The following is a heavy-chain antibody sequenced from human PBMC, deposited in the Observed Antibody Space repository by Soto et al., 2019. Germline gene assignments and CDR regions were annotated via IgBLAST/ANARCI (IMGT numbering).Heavy chain of an antibody. J-gene: IGHJ4*02. CDR3: ARCHGDLRCHLDY. CDR1: GYTFTDYY. Sequence: GAVQVSCKSSGYTFTDYYIQWVRQAPGQGLEYVGGISPKSGGEAHAQNVQGRFTMTRDKSVNSAYLHMSSLTSDDTAVYFCARCHGDLRCHLDYWGQGTLVTVSS. V-gene: IGHV1-2*02. D-gene: IGHD3-3*02. CDR2: ISPKSGGE.